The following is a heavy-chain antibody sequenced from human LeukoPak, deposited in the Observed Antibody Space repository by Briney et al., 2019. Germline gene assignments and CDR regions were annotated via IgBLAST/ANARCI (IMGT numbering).Heavy chain of an antibody. V-gene: IGHV1-8*01. J-gene: IGHJ4*02. CDR3: ARAAIRDYDILTGYYSLPGY. CDR1: GYTFTSYD. Sequence: ASVKVSCKASGYTFTSYDINWVRQATGQGREWMGWMNPNSGNTGYARKFQGRVTMTRNTSISTAYMELSSLRSEDTAVYYCARAAIRDYDILTGYYSLPGYWGQGTLVTVSS. CDR2: MNPNSGNT. D-gene: IGHD3-9*01.